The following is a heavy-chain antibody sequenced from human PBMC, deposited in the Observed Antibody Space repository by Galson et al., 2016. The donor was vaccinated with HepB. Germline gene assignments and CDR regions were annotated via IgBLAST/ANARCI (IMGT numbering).Heavy chain of an antibody. CDR3: ARDLPDDSVEYFDVFDL. J-gene: IGHJ3*01. Sequence: SLRLSCAASGFTFSDYYMNWIRQAPGKGLEWVSYISSSGNSMLYADSVSGRFTISRDNAKKSLYLQMSNLRAEDTAVYYCARDLPDDSVEYFDVFDLWGQGTMVTVSS. CDR2: ISSSGNSM. D-gene: IGHD2/OR15-2a*01. V-gene: IGHV3-11*01. CDR1: GFTFSDYY.